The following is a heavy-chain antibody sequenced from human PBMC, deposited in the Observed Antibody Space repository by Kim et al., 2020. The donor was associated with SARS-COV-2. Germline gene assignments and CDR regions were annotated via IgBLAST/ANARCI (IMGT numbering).Heavy chain of an antibody. V-gene: IGHV5-51*01. CDR1: GYSFTSYW. J-gene: IGHJ4*02. D-gene: IGHD2-2*01. CDR3: ARVYCSSTSCYWNFDY. Sequence: GESLKISCKGSGYSFTSYWIGWVRQMPGKGLEWMGIIYPGDSDTRYSPSFQGQVTISADKSISTAYLQWSSLKASDTAMYYCARVYCSSTSCYWNFDYWGQGTLVTVSP. CDR2: IYPGDSDT.